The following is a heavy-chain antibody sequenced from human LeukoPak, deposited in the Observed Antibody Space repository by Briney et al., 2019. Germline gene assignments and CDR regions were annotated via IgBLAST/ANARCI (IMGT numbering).Heavy chain of an antibody. V-gene: IGHV4-34*01. D-gene: IGHD3-3*01. Sequence: PSETLSLTCAVYGGSFSGYYWSWIRQPPGKGLEWIGEINHSGSTNYNPSLKSRVTISVDTSKNQFSLKLSSVTAADTAVYYCAGAGGYYDFWSGYSWFDPWGQGTLVTVSS. CDR3: AGAGGYYDFWSGYSWFDP. CDR1: GGSFSGYY. CDR2: INHSGST. J-gene: IGHJ5*02.